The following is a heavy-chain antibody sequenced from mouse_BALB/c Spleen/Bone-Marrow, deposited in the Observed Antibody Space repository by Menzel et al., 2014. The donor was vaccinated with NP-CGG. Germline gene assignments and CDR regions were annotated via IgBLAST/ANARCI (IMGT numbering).Heavy chain of an antibody. CDR2: IRNKANGHTT. CDR3: ARDINDGYYWYFDV. D-gene: IGHD2-3*01. Sequence: EVNLVDSGGGLVQPGGSLRLSRATSGVTFTDYYMSWVRQPPGKALEWLGFIRNKANGHTTEYSASVKGRFTISRDNSQSILYLQMNTLRAEDSATYYCARDINDGYYWYFDVRGAGTTVTVSS. CDR1: GVTFTDYY. V-gene: IGHV7-3*02. J-gene: IGHJ1*01.